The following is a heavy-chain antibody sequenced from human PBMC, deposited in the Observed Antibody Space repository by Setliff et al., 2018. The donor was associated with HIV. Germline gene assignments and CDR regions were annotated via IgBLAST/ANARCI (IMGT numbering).Heavy chain of an antibody. V-gene: IGHV1-69*10. Sequence: ASVKVSCKASRGTFTSYAFSWVRQAPGQGLEWMGGIIAILGIPSYAQKFQGRVTITADKSTNTAYMELKSLRSDDTAVYYCARAGYCSGGSCYFLTVWGQGTLVTVSS. D-gene: IGHD2-15*01. CDR1: RGTFTSYA. CDR3: ARAGYCSGGSCYFLTV. CDR2: IIAILGIP. J-gene: IGHJ4*02.